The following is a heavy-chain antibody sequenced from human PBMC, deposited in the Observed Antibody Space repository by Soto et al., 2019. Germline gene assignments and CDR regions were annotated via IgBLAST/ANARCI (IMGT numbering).Heavy chain of an antibody. D-gene: IGHD3-10*01. CDR1: GGTFSSYA. V-gene: IGHV1-69*13. CDR3: ARDQWGEYCYGSGSIYYGMDV. J-gene: IGHJ6*02. Sequence: VAPVKVSCKASGGTFSSYAISWVRQAPGQGLEWMGGIIPIFGTANYAQKFQGRVTITADESTSTAYMELSSLRSEDTAVYYCARDQWGEYCYGSGSIYYGMDVWGQGTTVTVSS. CDR2: IIPIFGTA.